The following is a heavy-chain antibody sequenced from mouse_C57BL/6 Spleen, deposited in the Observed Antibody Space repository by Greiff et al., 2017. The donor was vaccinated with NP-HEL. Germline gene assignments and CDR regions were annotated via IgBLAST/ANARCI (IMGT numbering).Heavy chain of an antibody. CDR1: GYTFTSYW. V-gene: IGHV1-53*01. J-gene: IGHJ3*01. Sequence: QVQLQQPGTELVKPGASVKLSCKASGYTFTSYWMHWVKQRPGQGLEWIGNINPSNGGTNYNEKFKSKATLTVDKSSSTAYMQLSSLTSEDAAVYYCARDNYSSAWFAYWGQGTLVTVSA. CDR3: ARDNYSSAWFAY. CDR2: INPSNGGT. D-gene: IGHD2-12*01.